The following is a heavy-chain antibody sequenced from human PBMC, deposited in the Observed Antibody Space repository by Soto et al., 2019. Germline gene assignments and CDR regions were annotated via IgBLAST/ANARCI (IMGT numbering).Heavy chain of an antibody. Sequence: PGGSLRLSFAASGFTVNSNYMSWVRQAPGKGLEWVSVIYSDGSTYYADSVKGRFIISRDNSNNTLYFQMNSLRAEDTAVYYCATLTRYDILTGFYPCWGQGTLVTVSS. D-gene: IGHD3-9*01. V-gene: IGHV3-66*01. CDR3: ATLTRYDILTGFYPC. CDR1: GFTVNSNY. J-gene: IGHJ4*02. CDR2: IYSDGST.